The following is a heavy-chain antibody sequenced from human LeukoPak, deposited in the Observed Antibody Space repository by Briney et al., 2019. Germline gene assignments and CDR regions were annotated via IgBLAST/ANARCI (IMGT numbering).Heavy chain of an antibody. V-gene: IGHV4-38-2*02. CDR1: GYSISSGYY. CDR2: IDHSGST. Sequence: SETLPLTCTVSGYSISSGYYWGWIRQPPGKGLEWIGEIDHSGSTNYNPSLKSRVTISVDTSKNQFSLKLSSVTAADTAVYYCARANSGWSINFDYWDQGTLVTVSS. CDR3: ARANSGWSINFDY. D-gene: IGHD6-19*01. J-gene: IGHJ4*02.